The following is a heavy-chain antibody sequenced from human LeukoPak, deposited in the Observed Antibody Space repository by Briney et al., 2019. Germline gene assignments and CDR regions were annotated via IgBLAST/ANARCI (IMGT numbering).Heavy chain of an antibody. CDR3: ARESRGYDILTYYYFYMDV. Sequence: PGGSLRLSCAASGFTFSGSAMHWVRQASGKGLEWVGRIRSKANSYATAYAASVKGRFTISRDDSKNTAYLQMNSLKTEDTAVYYCARESRGYDILTYYYFYMDVWGKGTTVTISS. CDR1: GFTFSGSA. V-gene: IGHV3-73*01. D-gene: IGHD3-9*01. CDR2: IRSKANSYAT. J-gene: IGHJ6*03.